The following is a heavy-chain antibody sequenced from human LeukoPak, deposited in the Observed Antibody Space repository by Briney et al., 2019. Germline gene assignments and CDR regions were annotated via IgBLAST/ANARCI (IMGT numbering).Heavy chain of an antibody. V-gene: IGHV3-74*01. J-gene: IGHJ5*02. CDR2: SDVSST. D-gene: IGHD2-2*01. CDR3: AREVIVVVPAAINWFDP. Sequence: SDVSSTSYADSVKRRFTISRDNPKNTLYLQMNSLRAEDTAVYYCAREVIVVVPAAINWFDPWGQGTLVTVFS.